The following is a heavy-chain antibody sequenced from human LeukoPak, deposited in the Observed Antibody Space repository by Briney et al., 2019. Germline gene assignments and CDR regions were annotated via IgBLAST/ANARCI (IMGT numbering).Heavy chain of an antibody. CDR1: GFTFSSYSMN. Sequence: GSLRLSCAASGFTFSSYSMNWVRQPPGKGLEWIGSIYYSGSTYYNPSLKSRVTISVDTSKNQFSLKLSSVTAADTAVYYCARHPVGLLTGYYTDWFDLWGQGTLVTVSS. V-gene: IGHV4-39*01. CDR3: ARHPVGLLTGYYTDWFDL. J-gene: IGHJ5*02. CDR2: IYYSGST. D-gene: IGHD3-9*01.